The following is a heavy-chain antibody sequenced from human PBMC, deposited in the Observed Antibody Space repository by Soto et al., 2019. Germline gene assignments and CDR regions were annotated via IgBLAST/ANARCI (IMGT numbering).Heavy chain of an antibody. CDR2: IFPGDSDT. V-gene: IGHV5-51*01. D-gene: IGHD2-2*02. Sequence: GESLKISCQSSDYSFTTNWIDWVRQMPGKGLEWMGTIFPGDSDTRYSPSFQGQVTISADKSISTAYLQWSSLKASDTAMYYCARLPIVVVPAAIDGDYYYGMDVWGQGTTVTVSS. J-gene: IGHJ6*02. CDR1: DYSFTTNW. CDR3: ARLPIVVVPAAIDGDYYYGMDV.